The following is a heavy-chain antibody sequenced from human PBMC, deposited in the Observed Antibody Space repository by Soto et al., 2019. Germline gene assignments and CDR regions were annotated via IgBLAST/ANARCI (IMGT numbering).Heavy chain of an antibody. J-gene: IGHJ3*02. CDR1: GFTFSAYY. CDR3: ARHSGYDQGDAFDI. V-gene: IGHV3-11*01. Sequence: GGSLRLSCAASGFTFSAYYMSWIRQAPGKGLEWVSYISSSGSTIYYADSVKGRFTISRDNAKNSLYLQMNSLRAEDTAVYYCARHSGYDQGDAFDIWGQGTMVTVSS. D-gene: IGHD5-12*01. CDR2: ISSSGSTI.